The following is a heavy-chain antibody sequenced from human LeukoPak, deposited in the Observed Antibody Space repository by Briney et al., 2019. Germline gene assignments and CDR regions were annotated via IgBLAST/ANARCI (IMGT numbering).Heavy chain of an antibody. CDR3: ARVQRSTWYYDFWSGLDAFDI. CDR2: ISAYNGNT. D-gene: IGHD3-3*01. CDR1: GYTFTSYG. V-gene: IGHV1-18*01. Sequence: ASVKVSCKASGYTFTSYGISWVRQAPGQGLEWMGWISAYNGNTNYAQKLQGRVTMTTDTSTSTAYMELRSLRSDDTAVYYCARVQRSTWYYDFWSGLDAFDIWGQGTMVTVSS. J-gene: IGHJ3*02.